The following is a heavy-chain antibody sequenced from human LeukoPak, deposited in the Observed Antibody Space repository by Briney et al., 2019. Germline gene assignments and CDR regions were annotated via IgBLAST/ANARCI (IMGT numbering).Heavy chain of an antibody. J-gene: IGHJ6*03. V-gene: IGHV4-59*08. CDR3: ARQHNYYYYMDV. Sequence: SETLSLTCTVSGGSISGYYWNWIRQSPGKGLEWIGYIYHTGNTYYNPSLESRVSISLDTPKNQFSLKLSSVTAANTAVYYCARQHNYYYYMDVWGKGTTVTVSS. CDR2: IYHTGNT. CDR1: GGSISGYY.